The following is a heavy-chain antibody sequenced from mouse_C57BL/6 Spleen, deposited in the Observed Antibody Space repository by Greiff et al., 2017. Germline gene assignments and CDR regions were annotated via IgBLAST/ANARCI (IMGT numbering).Heavy chain of an antibody. D-gene: IGHD2-3*01. J-gene: IGHJ2*01. V-gene: IGHV1-81*01. Sequence: QVQLQQSGAELARPGASVKLSCKASGYTFTSYGISWVKQRTGQGLEWIGEIYPRSGNTYYNEKFKGKATLTADKSSSTAYIELRSLTSEDSAVYFCARGAIDGYLLYFDYWGQGTTLTVSS. CDR3: ARGAIDGYLLYFDY. CDR2: IYPRSGNT. CDR1: GYTFTSYG.